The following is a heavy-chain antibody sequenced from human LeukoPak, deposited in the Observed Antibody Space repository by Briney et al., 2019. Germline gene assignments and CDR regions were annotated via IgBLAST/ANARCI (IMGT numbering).Heavy chain of an antibody. V-gene: IGHV4-34*01. D-gene: IGHD6-19*01. CDR3: ARVSRWFLAVAGYADF. CDR2: ANHRGSA. CDR1: GGSFSGYS. J-gene: IGHJ4*02. Sequence: PSETLSLTCAFSGGSFSGYSWSWIRQTRGQGLEWIGEANHRGSANYNPSLKSRVTISVDASKSQFSLKLSSVTAADTAVYYCARVSRWFLAVAGYADFWGQGTQVTVSS.